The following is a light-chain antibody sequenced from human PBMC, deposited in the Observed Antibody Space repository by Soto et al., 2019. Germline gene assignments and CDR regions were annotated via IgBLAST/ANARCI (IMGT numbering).Light chain of an antibody. J-gene: IGKJ1*01. CDR2: PAS. Sequence: DIQMTQSPSSVSASIGDRVIITCRASQDICTWLAWYQQKPGQVPNLLMYPASSLHSGVPSRFSGSGSGTEFTLTISSLQPEDFATYYCQQANSFPPWTFGQGTKVDIK. CDR3: QQANSFPPWT. V-gene: IGKV1-12*01. CDR1: QDICTW.